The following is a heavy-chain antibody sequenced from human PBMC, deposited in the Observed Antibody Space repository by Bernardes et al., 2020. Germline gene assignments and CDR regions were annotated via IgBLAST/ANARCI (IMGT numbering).Heavy chain of an antibody. CDR2: IYHSGST. V-gene: IGHV4-4*02. CDR3: ARVFGVVIALDY. D-gene: IGHD2-21*01. CDR1: GGSISSSNW. J-gene: IGHJ4*02. Sequence: TLSLTCAVSGGSISSSNWLIWVRQPPGPGLEWIGEIYHSGSTNYNPSLKSRVTISVDKSKNQFSLKLSSVTAADTAVYYCARVFGVVIALDYWGQGTLVTVSS.